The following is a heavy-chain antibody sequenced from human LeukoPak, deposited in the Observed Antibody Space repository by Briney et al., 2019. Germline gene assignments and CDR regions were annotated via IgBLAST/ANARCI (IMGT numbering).Heavy chain of an antibody. CDR3: ARDTYSSGWSD. D-gene: IGHD6-19*01. CDR2: ITSSSTYV. J-gene: IGHJ4*02. V-gene: IGHV3-21*01. CDR1: GFPFSKYT. Sequence: GGSLRLSCAASGFPFSKYTMNWVRRAPGKGLEWVSLITSSSTYVESADSVKGRFTISRDNAKNSLYLQMNSLRAEDTAVYYCARDTYSSGWSDWGQGTLVTVSS.